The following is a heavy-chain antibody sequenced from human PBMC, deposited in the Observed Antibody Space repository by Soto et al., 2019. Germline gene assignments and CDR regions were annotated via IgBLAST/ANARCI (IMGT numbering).Heavy chain of an antibody. Sequence: QVQLQQWGAGLLKPSETLSLTCAVYGWSFSGYQWSWIRQTPGKGLEWIGEINDSGNINYNPSLKSRITIFLDTPRKQIALKLSSVTAAHTAVYYGARGLILWFGELSRRGGYYFDMDVWGKGTTVIVYS. CDR2: INDSGNI. J-gene: IGHJ6*03. V-gene: IGHV4-34*01. D-gene: IGHD3-10*01. CDR1: GWSFSGYQ. CDR3: ARGLILWFGELSRRGGYYFDMDV.